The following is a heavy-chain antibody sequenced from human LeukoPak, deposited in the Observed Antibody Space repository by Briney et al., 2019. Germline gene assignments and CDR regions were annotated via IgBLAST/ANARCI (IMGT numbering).Heavy chain of an antibody. Sequence: NLSLTCTVTGGSISSDGYYWSWIRQHPGKGLEWIGYIYYSGSTYYNPSLKSRVTISVDTSKNQLSLKLSSVTAADTAVYYCARDSSSHFNFDYWGQGTLVTVSS. CDR2: IYYSGST. D-gene: IGHD6-6*01. V-gene: IGHV4-31*03. CDR1: GGSISSDGYY. CDR3: ARDSSSHFNFDY. J-gene: IGHJ4*02.